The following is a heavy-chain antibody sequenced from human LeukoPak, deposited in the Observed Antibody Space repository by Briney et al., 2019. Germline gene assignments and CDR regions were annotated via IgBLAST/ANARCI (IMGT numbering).Heavy chain of an antibody. V-gene: IGHV4-34*01. CDR1: GGSFSGYY. CDR3: ARCPGSWSGYDAFDI. Sequence: SETLSLTCAVYGGSFSGYYWSWIRQPPGKGLEWIGEINHSGSTNYNPSLKSRVTISVDTSKNQFSLKLGSVTAADTAVYYCARCPGSWSGYDAFDIWGQGTMVTVSS. CDR2: INHSGST. D-gene: IGHD6-13*01. J-gene: IGHJ3*02.